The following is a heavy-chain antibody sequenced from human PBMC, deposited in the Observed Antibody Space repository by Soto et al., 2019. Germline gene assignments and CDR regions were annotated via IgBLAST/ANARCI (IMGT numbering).Heavy chain of an antibody. D-gene: IGHD3-10*01. Sequence: QVQLQESGPGLVKPTQTLSLTCTVSGGSISSGGYYWSWIRQHPGKGLEWIGYIYHSGSTYYNPSPKSRVTISVETSKTQFSLKLSSVTAADTAVYYCAREAAGILNWFDPWGQGTLVTVSS. V-gene: IGHV4-31*03. CDR3: AREAAGILNWFDP. CDR1: GGSISSGGYY. J-gene: IGHJ5*02. CDR2: IYHSGST.